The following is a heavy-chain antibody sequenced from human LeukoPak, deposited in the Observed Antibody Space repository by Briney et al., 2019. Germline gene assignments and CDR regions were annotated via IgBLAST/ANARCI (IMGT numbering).Heavy chain of an antibody. V-gene: IGHV4-59*12. Sequence: PSETLSLTCTVSGGSISSYYWSWIRQPPGKGLEWIGYIYYSGSTNYNPSLKSRVTISVDTSKNQFSLKLSSVTAADTAVYYCARGGIAAAGLVRSFDYWGQGTLVTVSS. D-gene: IGHD6-13*01. CDR3: ARGGIAAAGLVRSFDY. CDR1: GGSISSYY. CDR2: IYYSGST. J-gene: IGHJ4*02.